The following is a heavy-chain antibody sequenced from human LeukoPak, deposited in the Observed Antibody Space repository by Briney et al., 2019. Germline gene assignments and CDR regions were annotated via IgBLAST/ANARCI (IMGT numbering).Heavy chain of an antibody. CDR1: GFALSSFW. CDR3: ARPYCGGDCYQAGFAY. Sequence: GGSLRLSCAASGFALSSFWMTWVRQAPGKGLEWLANIKQDGSVKYYADSVKGRFTISRDNSKNTLYLQMNSLRAEDTAVYYCARPYCGGDCYQAGFAYWGQGTLVTVSS. J-gene: IGHJ4*02. V-gene: IGHV3-7*01. CDR2: IKQDGSVK. D-gene: IGHD2-21*02.